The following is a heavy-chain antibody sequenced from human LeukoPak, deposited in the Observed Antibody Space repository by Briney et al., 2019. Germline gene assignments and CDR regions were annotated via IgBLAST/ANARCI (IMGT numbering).Heavy chain of an antibody. CDR2: ISYDGSNK. CDR1: GFTFSSYA. J-gene: IGHJ4*02. Sequence: GGSLRLSCAASGFTFSSYAMHWVRQAPGKGLEWVAVISYDGSNKYYADSVKGRFTISRDNSKNTLYLQMNSLRAEDTAVYYCAKGAWTMIVVVTVDYWGQGTLVTVSS. V-gene: IGHV3-30*04. D-gene: IGHD3-22*01. CDR3: AKGAWTMIVVVTVDY.